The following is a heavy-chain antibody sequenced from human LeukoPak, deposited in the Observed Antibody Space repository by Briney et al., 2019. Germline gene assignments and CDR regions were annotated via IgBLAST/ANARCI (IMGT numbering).Heavy chain of an antibody. J-gene: IGHJ3*02. V-gene: IGHV3-21*01. Sequence: GGSLRLSRGASGFTFSSYSMNWVRQAPGKGLEWVSSISSSSSYIYYADSVKGRFTISRDNAKNSLYLQMNSLRAEDTAVYYCARGARWYFGAFDIWGQGTMVTVSS. D-gene: IGHD3-9*01. CDR3: ARGARWYFGAFDI. CDR1: GFTFSSYS. CDR2: ISSSSSYI.